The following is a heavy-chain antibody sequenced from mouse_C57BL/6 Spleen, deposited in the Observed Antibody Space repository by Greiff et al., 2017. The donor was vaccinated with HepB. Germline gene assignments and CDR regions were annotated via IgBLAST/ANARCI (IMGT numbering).Heavy chain of an antibody. J-gene: IGHJ1*03. D-gene: IGHD1-1*01. CDR3: ARHYGRREYFDV. CDR2: IYPRSGNT. Sequence: QVQLQQSGAELARPGASVKLSCKASRYTFTSYGISWVKQRTGQGLEWIGEIYPRSGNTYYNEKFKGKATLTADKSSSTAYMELRSLTSEDSAVYFCARHYGRREYFDVWGTGTTVTVSS. CDR1: RYTFTSYG. V-gene: IGHV1-81*01.